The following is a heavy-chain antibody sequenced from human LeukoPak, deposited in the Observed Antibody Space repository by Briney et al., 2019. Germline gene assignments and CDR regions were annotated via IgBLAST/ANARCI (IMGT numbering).Heavy chain of an antibody. J-gene: IGHJ4*02. Sequence: GGSLRLSCAASGFTFSSYWMHWVRQAPGKGLVWVSRINSDGSSTSYAGSVKGRFTISRDNAKNTLYLQMNSLRAEDTAVYYCARETQYNWNADYRGQGTLVTVSS. D-gene: IGHD1-1*01. CDR1: GFTFSSYW. CDR3: ARETQYNWNADY. CDR2: INSDGSST. V-gene: IGHV3-74*01.